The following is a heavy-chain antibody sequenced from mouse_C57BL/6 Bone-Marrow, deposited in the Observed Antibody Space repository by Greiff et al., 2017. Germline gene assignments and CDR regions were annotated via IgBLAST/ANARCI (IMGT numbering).Heavy chain of an antibody. D-gene: IGHD1-1*01. J-gene: IGHJ1*03. Sequence: EVHLVESGGGLVQPGGSMKLSCAASGFTFSDAWMDWVRQSPEKGLEWVAEIRNKANNHATYYAESVKGRFTISRDDSKSSVYLQMNSLRAEDTGIYYCSLITTVVEAWYFDVWGTGTTVTVSS. CDR1: GFTFSDAW. CDR2: IRNKANNHAT. CDR3: SLITTVVEAWYFDV. V-gene: IGHV6-6*01.